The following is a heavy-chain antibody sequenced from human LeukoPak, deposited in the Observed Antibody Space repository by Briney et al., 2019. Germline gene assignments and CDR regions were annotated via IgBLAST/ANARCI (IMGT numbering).Heavy chain of an antibody. CDR1: GFTFSSYW. Sequence: PGGSLRLSCAASGFTFSSYWMSWVRQAPGKGLEWGANIKQDGSEKYYVDSVKGRFTISRDNAKNSLYLQMNSLRAEDTAVYYCARAHWFLDYGDHPAVRNWFDPWGQGTLVTVSS. CDR2: IKQDGSEK. CDR3: ARAHWFLDYGDHPAVRNWFDP. D-gene: IGHD4-17*01. J-gene: IGHJ5*02. V-gene: IGHV3-7*01.